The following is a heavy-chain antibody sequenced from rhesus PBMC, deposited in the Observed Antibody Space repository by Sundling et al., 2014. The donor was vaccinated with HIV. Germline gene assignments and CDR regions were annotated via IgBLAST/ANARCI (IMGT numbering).Heavy chain of an antibody. J-gene: IGHJ4*01. D-gene: IGHD6-37*01. CDR2: INGNSGRT. Sequence: QVQLQESGPGLVKPSETLSLTCTVSGASMSSYWWSWIRQPPGNGLEWIGEINGNSGRTDYNPSLNSRVTISRDTSQNQFSLKLNSVTAADTAVYFCARESVAGLLGRGFDHWGQGLQVIVSS. CDR3: ARESVAGLLGRGFDH. CDR1: GASMSSYW. V-gene: IGHV4-80*01.